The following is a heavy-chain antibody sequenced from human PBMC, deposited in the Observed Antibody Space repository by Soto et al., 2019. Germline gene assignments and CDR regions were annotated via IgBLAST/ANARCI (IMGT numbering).Heavy chain of an antibody. CDR1: GFTFSSYG. Sequence: QVQLVESGGGVVQPGRSLRLSCAASGFTFSSYGMHWVRQAPGKGLEWVAVISYDGSNKYYADSVKGRFTISRDNSKNPLYLQMNSLRAEDTAVYYCAKDKEGYYGSGSFFDYWGQGTLVTVSS. D-gene: IGHD3-10*01. J-gene: IGHJ4*02. V-gene: IGHV3-30*18. CDR2: ISYDGSNK. CDR3: AKDKEGYYGSGSFFDY.